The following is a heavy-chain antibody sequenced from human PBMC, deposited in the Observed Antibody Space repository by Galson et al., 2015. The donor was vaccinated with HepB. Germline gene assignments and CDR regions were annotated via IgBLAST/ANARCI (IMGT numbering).Heavy chain of an antibody. J-gene: IGHJ4*02. CDR1: GGTFSSYA. CDR2: IIPIFGTA. CDR3: ARQWDYYGSGSYYFDY. V-gene: IGHV1-69*13. Sequence: SVKVSCKASGGTFSSYAISWVRQAPGQGLEWMGGIIPIFGTANYAQKFQGRVTITADESTSTAYMELSSLRSEDTAVYYCARQWDYYGSGSYYFDYWGQGTLVTVSS. D-gene: IGHD3-10*01.